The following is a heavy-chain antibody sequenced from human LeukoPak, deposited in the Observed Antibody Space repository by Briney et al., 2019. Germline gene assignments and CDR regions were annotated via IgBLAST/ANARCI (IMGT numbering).Heavy chain of an antibody. V-gene: IGHV1-8*01. CDR2: MNPNSGNT. CDR3: ARGQSYYYDSSGYYHVPNAFDI. J-gene: IGHJ3*02. CDR1: GYTFTSYD. D-gene: IGHD3-22*01. Sequence: ASVKVSCKASGYTFTSYDINWVRQATGQGLEWMGWMNPNSGNTGYAQKFQGRVTMTRNTSISTAYMELSSLRSEDTAVYYCARGQSYYYDSSGYYHVPNAFDIWGQGTMVTVSS.